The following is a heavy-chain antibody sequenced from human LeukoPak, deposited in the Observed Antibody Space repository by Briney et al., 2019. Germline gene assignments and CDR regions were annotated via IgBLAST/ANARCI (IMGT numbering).Heavy chain of an antibody. CDR2: ITYDGSNK. Sequence: GGSLRLSCAASGFTFSSYAMHWVRQAPGKGLEWVAVITYDGSNKYYADSVKGRFTISRDNSKNTLYLQMNSLRAEDTAVYYCARYTQVFDYWGQGTLVTVSS. CDR1: GFTFSSYA. J-gene: IGHJ4*02. CDR3: ARYTQVFDY. V-gene: IGHV3-30-3*01.